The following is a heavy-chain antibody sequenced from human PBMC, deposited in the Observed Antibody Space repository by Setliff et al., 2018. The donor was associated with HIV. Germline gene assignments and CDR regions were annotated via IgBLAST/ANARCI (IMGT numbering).Heavy chain of an antibody. Sequence: SVTVSCKASGYTFTNYGISWVRQAPGQGLEWMGWISAYNGNTNYAQKLQDRVTMTTDTSTSTAYMELRSLRSDDTAVYYCARILVGVDDAFDIWGQGTMVTVSS. CDR1: GYTFTNYG. CDR3: ARILVGVDDAFDI. V-gene: IGHV1-18*01. CDR2: ISAYNGNT. D-gene: IGHD1-26*01. J-gene: IGHJ3*02.